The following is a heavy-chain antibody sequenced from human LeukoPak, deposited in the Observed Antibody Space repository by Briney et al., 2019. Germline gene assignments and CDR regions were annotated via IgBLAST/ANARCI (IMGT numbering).Heavy chain of an antibody. CDR3: ASSTQQLAENWFDP. D-gene: IGHD6-13*01. J-gene: IGHJ5*02. CDR1: GGSISSYY. CDR2: IYTSGST. Sequence: SETLSLTCTVSGGSISSYYWSWIRQPAGKGLEWIGRIYTSGSTNYNPSLKSRVTMSVDTSKNQFSLKLSSVTAADTAVYYCASSTQQLAENWFDPWGQGTLVTVSS. V-gene: IGHV4-4*07.